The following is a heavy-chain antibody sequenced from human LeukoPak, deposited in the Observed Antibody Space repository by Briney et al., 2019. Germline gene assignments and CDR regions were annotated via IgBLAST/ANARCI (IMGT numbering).Heavy chain of an antibody. Sequence: GGSLRLSCAASGFTFSSYAMPWVRQAPGKGLEWVAVISYDGSNKYYADSVKGRFTISRDNSKNTLYLQMNSLRAEDTAVYYCVEREVTGYYGMDVWGQGTTVTVSS. V-gene: IGHV3-30-3*01. J-gene: IGHJ6*02. CDR1: GFTFSSYA. CDR3: VEREVTGYYGMDV. CDR2: ISYDGSNK. D-gene: IGHD1-20*01.